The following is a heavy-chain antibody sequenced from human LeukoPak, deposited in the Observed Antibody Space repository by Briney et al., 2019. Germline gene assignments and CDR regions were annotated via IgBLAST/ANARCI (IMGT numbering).Heavy chain of an antibody. V-gene: IGHV3-23*01. CDR1: GFTFSSYA. D-gene: IGHD3-22*01. Sequence: GGSLRLSCAASGFTFSSYAMSWVRQAPGKGLEWVSAISGSGGSTYYVDSVKGRFTISRDNSKNTLYLQMNSLRAEDTAVYYCAKPPHYYDSSGYYGPFDYWGQGTLVTVSS. CDR2: ISGSGGST. CDR3: AKPPHYYDSSGYYGPFDY. J-gene: IGHJ4*02.